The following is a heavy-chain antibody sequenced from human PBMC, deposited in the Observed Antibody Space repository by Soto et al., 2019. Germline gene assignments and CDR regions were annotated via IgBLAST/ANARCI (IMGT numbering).Heavy chain of an antibody. CDR1: GGSFSSYY. CDR3: ARELAEAARSLDF. Sequence: SGTLSLTCTVSGGSFSSYYWSWIRQPAGKGLEWIGRIYTSGITNYNPSLKSRVTMSVDTSSKQFSLNMTSVTAADTAVYFCARELAEAARSLDFWGLGTLVTVSS. D-gene: IGHD6-6*01. V-gene: IGHV4-4*07. CDR2: IYTSGIT. J-gene: IGHJ4*02.